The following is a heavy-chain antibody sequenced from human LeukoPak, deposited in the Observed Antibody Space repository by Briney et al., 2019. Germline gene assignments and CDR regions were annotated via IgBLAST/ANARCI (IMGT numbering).Heavy chain of an antibody. J-gene: IGHJ6*03. V-gene: IGHV3-23*01. Sequence: GGSLRLSCAASGFAFSSYGMSWVRQAPGKGLEWVSAISGSGGSTYYADSVKGRFTISRDNSKNTLYLQMNSLRAEDTAVYYCAKGPYGDYYYYMDVWGKGTTVTVSS. D-gene: IGHD4-17*01. CDR1: GFAFSSYG. CDR3: AKGPYGDYYYYMDV. CDR2: ISGSGGST.